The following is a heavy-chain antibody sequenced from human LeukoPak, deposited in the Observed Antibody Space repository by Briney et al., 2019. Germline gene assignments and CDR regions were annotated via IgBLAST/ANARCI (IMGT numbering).Heavy chain of an antibody. Sequence: SETLSLTCTISGGSTNTYYWSWIRQPPGEGLEWIGYIYYIGSTNYSPSLKSRATISVDTSKNQFSLKLSSVTAADTAVYYCASKSSDHGELRFDYWGQGALVTVSS. CDR3: ASKSSDHGELRFDY. D-gene: IGHD4-17*01. CDR2: IYYIGST. V-gene: IGHV4-59*01. CDR1: GGSTNTYY. J-gene: IGHJ4*02.